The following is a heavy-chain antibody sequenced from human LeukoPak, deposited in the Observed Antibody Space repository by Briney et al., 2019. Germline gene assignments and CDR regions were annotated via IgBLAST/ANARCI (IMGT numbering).Heavy chain of an antibody. CDR2: ISWNSGGI. CDR1: GFTFDDYA. CDR3: AKDISGYFDY. Sequence: GRSLRLSCAASGFTFDDYAMHWVRQAPGKGLEWVSGISWNSGGIGYADSVKSRFTISRDNAKNSLYLQMNSLRAEDTALYYCAKDISGYFDYWGQGTLVTVSS. J-gene: IGHJ4*02. V-gene: IGHV3-9*01. D-gene: IGHD2-15*01.